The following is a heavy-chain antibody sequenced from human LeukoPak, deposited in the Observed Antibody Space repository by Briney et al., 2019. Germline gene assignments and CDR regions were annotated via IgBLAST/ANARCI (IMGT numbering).Heavy chain of an antibody. CDR1: GGTFSSYA. J-gene: IGHJ4*02. CDR2: ISAYNGNT. D-gene: IGHD3-10*01. CDR3: ARGCRSYYGSGSCLSY. Sequence: ASVKVSCKASGGTFSSYAISCVRQAPGQGLEWMGWISAYNGNTNYAQKLQGRVTMTTDTSTSTAYMELRSLRSDDTAVYYCARGCRSYYGSGSCLSYWGQGTLVTVSS. V-gene: IGHV1-18*01.